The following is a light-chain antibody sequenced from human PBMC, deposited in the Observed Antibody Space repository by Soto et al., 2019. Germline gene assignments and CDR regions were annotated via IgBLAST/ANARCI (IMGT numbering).Light chain of an antibody. Sequence: QSALTQPPSASGSPGQSVTISCTGTSSDVGAYKYVSWYQQYPGKAPKLMIYEVTKRLSGVPDRFSGSKSGNTASLTVSGLQDEDEADYYCTSYVGNDIWVFGGGTQLTVL. CDR2: EVT. CDR3: TSYVGNDIWV. CDR1: SSDVGAYKY. V-gene: IGLV2-8*01. J-gene: IGLJ3*02.